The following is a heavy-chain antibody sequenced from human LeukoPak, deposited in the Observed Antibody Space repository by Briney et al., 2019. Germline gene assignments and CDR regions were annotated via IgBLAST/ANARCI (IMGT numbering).Heavy chain of an antibody. CDR1: GFTFDDYA. CDR3: AKVKVVGYSTFDY. D-gene: IGHD3-22*01. CDR2: ISWNSGSI. V-gene: IGHV3-9*01. Sequence: GGSLRLSCAASGFTFDDYAMHWVRQAPGKGLEWVSGISWNSGSIGYADSVKGRFTISRDNAKNSLYLQMNSLRAEDTALYYCAKVKVVGYSTFDYWGRGTLVTVSP. J-gene: IGHJ4*02.